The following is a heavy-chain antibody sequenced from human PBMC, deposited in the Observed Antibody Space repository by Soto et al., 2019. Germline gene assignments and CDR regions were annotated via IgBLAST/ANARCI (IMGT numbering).Heavy chain of an antibody. D-gene: IGHD1-26*01. CDR2: ITSSGSYT. J-gene: IGHJ6*02. Sequence: GSLRLSCAASGLTFSDYYMSWIRQAPGKGLEWVSFITSSGSYTKYADSVQGRFTISRDNSKNTLYLQMNSLGAEDTAVYYCARDFVVGGPTINYYYGLDVWGQGTTVTVSS. V-gene: IGHV3-11*06. CDR3: ARDFVVGGPTINYYYGLDV. CDR1: GLTFSDYY.